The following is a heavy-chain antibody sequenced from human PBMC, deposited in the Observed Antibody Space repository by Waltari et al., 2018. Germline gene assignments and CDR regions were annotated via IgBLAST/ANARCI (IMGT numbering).Heavy chain of an antibody. CDR2: IDHSAGT. CDR1: GGSFSGYS. D-gene: IGHD3-22*01. J-gene: IGHJ5*02. V-gene: IGHV4-34*01. Sequence: QVQLQQWGAGLLKPSETLSLTCAVYGGSFSGYSWNWIRQPPGKGLEWIGEIDHSAGTNYNPSLKRRVTISVDTSNNQFSLKLSSVTAADTALYYCARGPMRGWFDPWGQGTLVTVSS. CDR3: ARGPMRGWFDP.